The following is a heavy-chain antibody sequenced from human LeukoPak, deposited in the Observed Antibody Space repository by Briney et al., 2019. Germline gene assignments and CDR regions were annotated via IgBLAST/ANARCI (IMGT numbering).Heavy chain of an antibody. D-gene: IGHD3-10*01. V-gene: IGHV3-30*18. J-gene: IGHJ4*02. CDR2: ISYDGSNK. CDR3: AKSVYYGSGSLPGY. Sequence: GGSLRLSCAASGFTFSSYGMHWVRQAPGKGLEWVAVISYDGSNKYYADSVKGRFTISRDNSKNTLYLQMNSLRAEDTAVYYCAKSVYYGSGSLPGYWGQGTLVTVSS. CDR1: GFTFSSYG.